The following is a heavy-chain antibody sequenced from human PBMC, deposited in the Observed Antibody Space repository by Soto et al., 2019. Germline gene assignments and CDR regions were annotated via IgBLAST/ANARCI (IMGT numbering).Heavy chain of an antibody. CDR1: GYTFTSYY. Sequence: QVQLVQSGAEVKKPGASVKVSCKASGYTFTSYYMHWVRQAPGQGLEWMGIINPSGGSTSYAQKFQGRVTMTRDTSTSTVYMELSSLRSEDTAVYYCARGMDYDFWSGYRGPYYYYYYMDVWGKGTTVTVSS. CDR3: ARGMDYDFWSGYRGPYYYYYYMDV. CDR2: INPSGGST. V-gene: IGHV1-46*03. D-gene: IGHD3-3*01. J-gene: IGHJ6*03.